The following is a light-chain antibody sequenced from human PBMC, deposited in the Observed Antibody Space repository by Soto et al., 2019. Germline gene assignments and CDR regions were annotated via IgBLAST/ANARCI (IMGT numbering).Light chain of an antibody. CDR2: AAS. J-gene: IGKJ1*01. Sequence: DIHMTQSPSSLSASVGDRVTITCRASQSISSYLNWYQQKPGKAPKLLIYAASGLQSGVPSRFSGSGSVTDFTLTITSLQPEDFATYYCQQSYSTPPWTFGQGTKVEIK. CDR1: QSISSY. V-gene: IGKV1-39*01. CDR3: QQSYSTPPWT.